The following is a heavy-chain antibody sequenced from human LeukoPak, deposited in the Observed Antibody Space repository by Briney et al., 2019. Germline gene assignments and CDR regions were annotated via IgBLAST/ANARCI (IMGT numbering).Heavy chain of an antibody. CDR1: GFTFTNAW. V-gene: IGHV3-15*01. Sequence: GGSLRLSCVDSGFTFTNAWMSWVRQAPGKGLEWIGRIKSKTDGETTNYAEPVRGRFTISRDDSKSAVYLQMNSLKIEDTAVYYCTTDLGTYYHGSQRLIPIDYWGQGTLVTVSS. CDR3: TTDLGTYYHGSQRLIPIDY. J-gene: IGHJ4*02. CDR2: IKSKTDGETT. D-gene: IGHD3-10*01.